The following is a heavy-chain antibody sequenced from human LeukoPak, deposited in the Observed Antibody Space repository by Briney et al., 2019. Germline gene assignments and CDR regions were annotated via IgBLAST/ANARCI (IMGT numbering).Heavy chain of an antibody. CDR2: IYYSGST. V-gene: IGHV4-31*03. CDR3: ARLGSSSWYDAFDI. J-gene: IGHJ3*02. CDR1: GGSISSSSYY. Sequence: SETLSLTCTVSGGSISSSSYYWGWIRQPPGKGLEWIGYIYYSGSTYYNPSLKSRVTISVDTSKNQFSLKLSSVTAADTAVYYCARLGSSSWYDAFDIWGQGTMVTVSS. D-gene: IGHD6-13*01.